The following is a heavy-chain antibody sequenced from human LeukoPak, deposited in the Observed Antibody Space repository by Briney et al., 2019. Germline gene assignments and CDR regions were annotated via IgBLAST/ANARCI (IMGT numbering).Heavy chain of an antibody. Sequence: PSETRSLTCTVAGSSISSYYWSWIRQPPGKGLEWIGYIYYSGSTNYNPSLKSRVTISVDTSKSQFSLRLSSVTPADTAVYYCARSSELVSVFDYWGQGTLVTVSS. D-gene: IGHD6-13*01. CDR2: IYYSGST. CDR1: GSSISSYY. J-gene: IGHJ4*02. V-gene: IGHV4-59*01. CDR3: ARSSELVSVFDY.